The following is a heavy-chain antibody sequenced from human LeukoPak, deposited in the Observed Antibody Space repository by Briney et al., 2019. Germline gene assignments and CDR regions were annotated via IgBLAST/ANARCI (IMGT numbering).Heavy chain of an antibody. CDR3: ARVQVRVIGGGSCYSGLSGCAYYYYYMDV. CDR2: ISSSGST. CDR1: GDSISSGDYY. V-gene: IGHV4-61*02. Sequence: SQTLSLTCTVSGDSISSGDYYWSWIRQPGGKGLEWIERISSSGSTIYNRSLKSRVTISVDTSKNQFSLKLSSVTAADTAVYYCARVQVRVIGGGSCYSGLSGCAYYYYYMDVWGKGTTVTISS. J-gene: IGHJ6*03. D-gene: IGHD2-15*01.